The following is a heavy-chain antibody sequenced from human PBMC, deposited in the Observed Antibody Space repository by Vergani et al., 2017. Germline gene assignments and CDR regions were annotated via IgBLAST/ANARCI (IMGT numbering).Heavy chain of an antibody. J-gene: IGHJ4*02. D-gene: IGHD5-12*01. V-gene: IGHV1-46*03. CDR1: GYTLSSYY. Sequence: QVQLVQSGAEVKKPGASVKVSCKASGYTLSSYYMHWVRQAPGQGLEWMGIINSSGRSTSYAQKFQGRGTMTRDTSTSTVYMVLSSLRSEDTAVYYCASDEQVGRLRPVFDYWGQGTLVTVSS. CDR2: INSSGRST. CDR3: ASDEQVGRLRPVFDY.